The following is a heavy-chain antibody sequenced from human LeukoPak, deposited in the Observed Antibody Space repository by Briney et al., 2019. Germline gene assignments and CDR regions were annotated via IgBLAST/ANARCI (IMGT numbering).Heavy chain of an antibody. CDR2: ISSSGSTI. CDR1: GLTFSSYE. Sequence: GRSLRLSCAASGLTFSSYEMKWVRPAPRKGLEWVSYISSSGSTIYSADSVKGRYTISRDNAKNSLYLQMNSLRAEDMALYYCAKVGTYDAGAFDIWGQGTMVTVPS. J-gene: IGHJ3*02. CDR3: AKVGTYDAGAFDI. V-gene: IGHV3-48*03. D-gene: IGHD4/OR15-4a*01.